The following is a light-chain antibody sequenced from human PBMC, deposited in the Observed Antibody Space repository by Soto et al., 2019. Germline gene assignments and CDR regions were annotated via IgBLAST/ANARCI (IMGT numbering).Light chain of an antibody. CDR2: DVS. V-gene: IGLV2-14*03. J-gene: IGLJ2*01. CDR3: ASYASSNPVL. CDR1: SSDIGGYNY. Sequence: QSVLTQPASVSGSPGQSITISCTGTSSDIGGYNYVSWYQQHPGKAPKLMIYDVSDRPSGVSNRFSGSKSGNTASLTISGLQAEDEADYYCASYASSNPVLFGGGTQLTVL.